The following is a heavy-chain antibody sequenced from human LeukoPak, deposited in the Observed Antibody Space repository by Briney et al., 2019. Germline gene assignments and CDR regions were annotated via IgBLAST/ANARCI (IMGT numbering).Heavy chain of an antibody. J-gene: IGHJ5*02. CDR2: IYLNDDK. V-gene: IGHV2-5*01. CDR1: GFSLSTSGVG. Sequence: SGPTLVNPTQTLTLTCTFSGFSLSTSGVGVGWIRQPPGKALEGLALIYLNDDKRYTPALKSRLTITNDTSKNQVVLTMTHMDPVDTATYYCAHSRDSSGWATYNWFDPWGQGTLVTVSS. D-gene: IGHD6-19*01. CDR3: AHSRDSSGWATYNWFDP.